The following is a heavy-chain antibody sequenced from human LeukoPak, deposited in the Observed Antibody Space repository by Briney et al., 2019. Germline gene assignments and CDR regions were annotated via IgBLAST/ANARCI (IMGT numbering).Heavy chain of an antibody. Sequence: GGSLRLSCAASGFTFSTYSMNWVRQAPGKGLEWVSYISSSSSTIYYADSVKGRFTISRDNAKNSLYLQMNSLRAEDTAVYYCARSSPYYDILTGYLSGGMDVWGQGTTVTVSS. CDR3: ARSSPYYDILTGYLSGGMDV. CDR2: ISSSSSTI. CDR1: GFTFSTYS. J-gene: IGHJ6*02. D-gene: IGHD3-9*01. V-gene: IGHV3-48*01.